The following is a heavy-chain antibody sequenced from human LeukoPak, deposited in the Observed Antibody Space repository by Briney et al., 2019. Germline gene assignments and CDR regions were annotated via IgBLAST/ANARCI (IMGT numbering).Heavy chain of an antibody. J-gene: IGHJ2*01. CDR1: GYTFTSYY. Sequence: ASVKVSCKASGYTFTSYYMHWVRQAPGQGLEWVGIINPGDGGTSYAQKFQGRATMSRDTSTSTLYMELSSLRSEDTAVYYCAREPHYDLLTGYALGYLDLWGRGTLLTVSS. CDR2: INPGDGGT. CDR3: AREPHYDLLTGYALGYLDL. V-gene: IGHV1-46*01. D-gene: IGHD3-9*01.